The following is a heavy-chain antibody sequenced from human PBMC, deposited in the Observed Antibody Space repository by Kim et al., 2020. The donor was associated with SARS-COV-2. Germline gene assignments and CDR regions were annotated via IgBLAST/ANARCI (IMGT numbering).Heavy chain of an antibody. CDR2: ISSSSSTI. CDR3: ARDRDRGEEDLGFDY. CDR1: GFTFSSYS. Sequence: GGSLRLSCAASGFTFSSYSMNWVRQAPGKGLEWVSYISSSSSTIYYADSVKGRFTISRDNAKNSLYLQMNSLRDEDTAVYYCARDRDRGEEDLGFDYWGQGTLVTVSS. J-gene: IGHJ4*02. V-gene: IGHV3-48*02. D-gene: IGHD2-15*01.